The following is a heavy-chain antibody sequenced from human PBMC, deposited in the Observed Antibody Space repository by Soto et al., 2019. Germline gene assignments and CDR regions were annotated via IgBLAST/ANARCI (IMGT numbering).Heavy chain of an antibody. CDR3: ATIAAADVYYYYYYGMDV. D-gene: IGHD6-13*01. J-gene: IGHJ6*02. CDR1: GFTFSSYS. V-gene: IGHV3-48*02. CDR2: ISSSSSTI. Sequence: PGGSLRLSCAASGFTFSSYSMNWVRQAPGKGLEWVSYISSSSSTIYYADSVKGRFTISRDNAKNSLYLQMNSLRDEDTAVYYCATIAAADVYYYYYYGMDVWGQGTTVTVSS.